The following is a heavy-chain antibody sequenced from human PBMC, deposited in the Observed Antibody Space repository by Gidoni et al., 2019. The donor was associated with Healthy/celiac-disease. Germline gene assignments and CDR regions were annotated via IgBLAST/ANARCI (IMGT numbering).Heavy chain of an antibody. Sequence: EVQLLESGGGLVQPGGSLRLSCAASGFTFSSHAMSWVRQAPGKGLEWVSAISGSGGSTYYADSVKGRFTISRDNAKNTLYLQMNSLRAEDTAVYYCAKETPIVVAPGNYFDYWGQGTLVTVSS. CDR2: ISGSGGST. CDR1: GFTFSSHA. CDR3: AKETPIVVAPGNYFDY. J-gene: IGHJ4*02. D-gene: IGHD2-21*01. V-gene: IGHV3-23*01.